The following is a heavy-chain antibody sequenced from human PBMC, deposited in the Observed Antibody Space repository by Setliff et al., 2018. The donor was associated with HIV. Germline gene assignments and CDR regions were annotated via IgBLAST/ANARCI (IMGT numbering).Heavy chain of an antibody. CDR2: ISGDNGNT. J-gene: IGHJ3*01. CDR3: ARGQASNDYGVSF. Sequence: ASVKVSCKASGYTFTNNGINWVRQAPGQGLEWMGWISGDNGNTKYAQKLQGRVSMTRDTSTSTVYMELSSLRSEDTAVYYCARGQASNDYGVSFWGQGTMVTVSS. D-gene: IGHD4-17*01. CDR1: GYTFTNNG. V-gene: IGHV1-18*01.